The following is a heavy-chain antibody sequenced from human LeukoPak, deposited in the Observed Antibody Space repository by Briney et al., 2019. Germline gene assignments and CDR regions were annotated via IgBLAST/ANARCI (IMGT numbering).Heavy chain of an antibody. CDR1: GFTFSPYA. CDR3: AKELRGSPGGY. J-gene: IGHJ4*02. Sequence: GGSLRLSCAASGFTFSPYAMSWVRQAPGKGLEWVSVISGSGSDTYYAVSVMGRFTISRDNSKNTLYLQMNSLRAEDTAVYYCAKELRGSPGGYWGQGTLVTVSS. D-gene: IGHD4-23*01. CDR2: ISGSGSDT. V-gene: IGHV3-23*01.